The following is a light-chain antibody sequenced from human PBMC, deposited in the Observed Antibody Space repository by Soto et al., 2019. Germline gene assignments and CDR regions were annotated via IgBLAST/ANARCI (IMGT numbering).Light chain of an antibody. J-gene: IGLJ7*01. V-gene: IGLV2-14*01. CDR3: SSYTTSGTLV. Sequence: QSVLTQPASVSGSPGQSITISCTGTSSDIGGYKYVSWYQQHPGKAPKLVIYEVGDRPSGVSNLFSGSKSGNTASLTISGLHAEDEADYYCSSYTTSGTLVFGGGTQLTVL. CDR2: EVG. CDR1: SSDIGGYKY.